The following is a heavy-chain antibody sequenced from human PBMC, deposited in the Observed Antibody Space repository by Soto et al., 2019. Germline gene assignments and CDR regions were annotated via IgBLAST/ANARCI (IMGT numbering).Heavy chain of an antibody. CDR1: GFTFSSYS. D-gene: IGHD3-3*01. CDR3: ARDYGYDFWSGYIPGAFDI. J-gene: IGHJ3*02. V-gene: IGHV3-21*01. Sequence: GGSLRLSCAASGFTFSSYSMNWVRQAPGKGLEWVSSISSSSSYIYYADSVKGRFTISRDNAKNSLYLQMNSLRAEDTAVYYCARDYGYDFWSGYIPGAFDIWGQGTMVTVSS. CDR2: ISSSSSYI.